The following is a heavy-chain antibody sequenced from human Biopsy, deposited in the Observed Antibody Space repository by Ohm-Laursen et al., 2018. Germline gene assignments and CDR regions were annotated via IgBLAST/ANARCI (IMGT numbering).Heavy chain of an antibody. CDR3: ARDRIGGRGDPPDH. Sequence: ASVKVSCKAFGYTFITYYVNWVRQAPGQGLEWMGKINPSGGSTSYAQKFQGRVTMTRDTSTTTAYMELSSLRSEDTAVYYCARDRIGGRGDPPDHWGQGTLVTVSS. J-gene: IGHJ4*02. CDR1: GYTFITYY. D-gene: IGHD3-10*01. V-gene: IGHV1-46*01. CDR2: INPSGGST.